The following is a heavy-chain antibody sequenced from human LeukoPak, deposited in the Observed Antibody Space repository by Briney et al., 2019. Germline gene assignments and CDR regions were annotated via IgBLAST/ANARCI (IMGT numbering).Heavy chain of an antibody. CDR1: GFTFSSYA. V-gene: IGHV3-23*01. CDR2: ISGSGGST. CDR3: AKGLYSYGSRAYYFDY. D-gene: IGHD5-18*01. Sequence: PGGSLRLSCAASGFTFSSYAMSWVRQAPGKGLEWVSAISGSGGSTYYADSVKGRFTISRDNSKNTLYLQMNSLRAEDTAVYYCAKGLYSYGSRAYYFDYWGQGTLVTVSS. J-gene: IGHJ4*02.